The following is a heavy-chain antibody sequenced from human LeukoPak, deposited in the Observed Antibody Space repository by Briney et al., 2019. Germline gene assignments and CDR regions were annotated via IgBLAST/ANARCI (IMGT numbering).Heavy chain of an antibody. Sequence: GGSLSPSCAASGFTFNRSWTNWVRQAPGKGLEWVANMDPSGSQKRYVDSVKGRFTISKDNPGTSLYLEMYSLRAEDTAIYYCANWTSGNYWGQGTPVTVSS. D-gene: IGHD1-1*01. CDR1: GFTFNRSW. CDR3: ANWTSGNY. CDR2: MDPSGSQK. V-gene: IGHV3-7*01. J-gene: IGHJ4*02.